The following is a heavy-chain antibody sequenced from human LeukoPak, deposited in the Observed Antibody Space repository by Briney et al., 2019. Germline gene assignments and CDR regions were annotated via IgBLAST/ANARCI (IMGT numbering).Heavy chain of an antibody. CDR1: GGSISSGGYY. D-gene: IGHD3-10*01. Sequence: PSGTLSLTCTVSGGSISSGGYYWSWIRQHPGKGLEWIGYIYYSGSAYYNPSLKSRVTISVDTSENQFSLKLSSVTAADTAVYYCARVNYGSATKKDYWGQGTLVTVSS. CDR3: ARVNYGSATKKDY. J-gene: IGHJ4*02. V-gene: IGHV4-31*03. CDR2: IYYSGSA.